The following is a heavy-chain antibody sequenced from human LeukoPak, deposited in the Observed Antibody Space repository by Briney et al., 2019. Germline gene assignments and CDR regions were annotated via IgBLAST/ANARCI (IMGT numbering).Heavy chain of an antibody. V-gene: IGHV4-61*02. D-gene: IGHD5-18*01. CDR3: ARASEYSYGVDY. CDR2: IYTSGST. CDR1: GGSISSGRYY. Sequence: SETLSLTCTGSGGSISSGRYYWSWIRQPAGKGLEWIGRIYTSGSTNYNPSLKSRLTISVDTSKNQFSLKLSSVTAADTAVYYCARASEYSYGVDYWGQGTLVTVSS. J-gene: IGHJ4*02.